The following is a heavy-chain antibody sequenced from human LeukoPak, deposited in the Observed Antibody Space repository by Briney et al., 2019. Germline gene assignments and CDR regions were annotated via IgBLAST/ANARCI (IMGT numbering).Heavy chain of an antibody. Sequence: PSETLSLTCAVSGYSISSGYYWGWIRQPPGKGLEWNGSIYHSGSTYYNPSLKSRVTISVDTSKNQFSLKLSSVTAADTAVYYCARHGLMEYYYDSSGYYPSYYFDYWGQGTLVTVSS. D-gene: IGHD3-22*01. CDR2: IYHSGST. CDR1: GYSISSGYY. V-gene: IGHV4-38-2*01. J-gene: IGHJ4*02. CDR3: ARHGLMEYYYDSSGYYPSYYFDY.